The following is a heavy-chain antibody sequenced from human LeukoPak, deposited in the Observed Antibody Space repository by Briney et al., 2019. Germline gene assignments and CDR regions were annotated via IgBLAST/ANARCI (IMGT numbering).Heavy chain of an antibody. V-gene: IGHV3-48*01. CDR3: ARDRMKSGSYYFDY. CDR1: AFTFSDYS. Sequence: GGSLRLSCAASAFTFSDYSMNWVRQAPGKGLEWGSYISGKSSTIYYADSVKGRFTISRDNAKNSVYLQMNSLRAEDTAVYYCARDRMKSGSYYFDYWGPGTLVTVSS. D-gene: IGHD1-26*01. CDR2: ISGKSSTI. J-gene: IGHJ4*02.